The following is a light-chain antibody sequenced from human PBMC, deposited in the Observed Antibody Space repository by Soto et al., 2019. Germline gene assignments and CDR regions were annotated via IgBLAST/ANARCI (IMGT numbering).Light chain of an antibody. CDR3: QQYGTSEII. CDR2: DTS. CDR1: QSLTNSF. J-gene: IGKJ5*01. V-gene: IGKV3-20*01. Sequence: EIVMTQSPVILSLSPGERATLSFSASQSLTNSFIAWYQQRPGQAPRLLIYDTSSRASGIPDRFSGSGSGTDFTLTISRLETEDFAVFYCQQYGTSEIIFGQGTRLEIK.